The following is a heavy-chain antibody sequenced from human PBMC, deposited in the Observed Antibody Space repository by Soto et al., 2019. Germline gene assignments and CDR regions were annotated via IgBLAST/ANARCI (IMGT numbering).Heavy chain of an antibody. CDR1: GLTFSSSW. Sequence: EVQLVESGGGLVQPGGSLRLSCAVSGLTFSSSWMSWVRQAPGKGLEWVANIKEDGSAKYYVDSVKGRFTISRDNAKNLLYLQMNSLRAEDTAVYYCARDWAYSSSWYPSDYWGQGTLVTVSS. CDR2: IKEDGSAK. J-gene: IGHJ4*02. CDR3: ARDWAYSSSWYPSDY. V-gene: IGHV3-7*01. D-gene: IGHD6-13*01.